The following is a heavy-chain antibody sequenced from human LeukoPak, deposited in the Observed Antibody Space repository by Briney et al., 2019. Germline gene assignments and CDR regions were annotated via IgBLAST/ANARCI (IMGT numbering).Heavy chain of an antibody. CDR1: GGSISSYY. V-gene: IGHV4-59*01. CDR2: IYYSGST. CDR3: ARDQCSSTSCDYYYGMDV. Sequence: KPSETLSLTCTVSGGSISSYYWSWIRQPPGKGLEWIGYIYYSGSTNYNPSLKSRVTIYVDTSKNQFSLKLSSVTAADTAVYYCARDQCSSTSCDYYYGMDVWGQGTTVTASS. J-gene: IGHJ6*02. D-gene: IGHD2-2*01.